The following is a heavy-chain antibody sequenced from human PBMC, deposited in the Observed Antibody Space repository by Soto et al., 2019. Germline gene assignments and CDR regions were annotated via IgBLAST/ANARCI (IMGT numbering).Heavy chain of an antibody. V-gene: IGHV5-51*01. D-gene: IGHD3-22*01. CDR2: IYPGDSDT. Sequence: GEAQKISCKGSGYSFTRYWIGWERQIKEKGLEWMGIIYPGDSDTRYSPSFQGQVTISADKSISTAYLQWSSLKASDTAMYYCARSMKDYYVSSGFYGMDVWVQGTTVTVSS. J-gene: IGHJ6*02. CDR1: GYSFTRYW. CDR3: ARSMKDYYVSSGFYGMDV.